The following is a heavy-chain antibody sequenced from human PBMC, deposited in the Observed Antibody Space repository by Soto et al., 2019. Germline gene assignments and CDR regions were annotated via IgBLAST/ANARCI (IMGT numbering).Heavy chain of an antibody. CDR2: ISGNSGKT. Sequence: EVQLLESGGGFVQPGGSLRLSCTASGVGLSTYAISWVRQAPGKGLEWVSVISGNSGKTDYADSVKSRFSITRDKTANTVYLQMHRLRAEDTAVYYCALPSYGCNCYSPLDYWGQGTLVTVSS. J-gene: IGHJ4*02. CDR3: ALPSYGCNCYSPLDY. CDR1: GVGLSTYA. V-gene: IGHV3-23*01. D-gene: IGHD2-21*02.